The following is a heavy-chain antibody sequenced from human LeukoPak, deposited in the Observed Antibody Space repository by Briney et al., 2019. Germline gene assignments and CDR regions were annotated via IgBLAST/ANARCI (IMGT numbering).Heavy chain of an antibody. Sequence: GGSLRLSCAASGFTFSSYSMNWVRQAPGKGLEWVSGINWNGGSTGYADSVKGRFTISRDNARNSLYLQMNSLRAEDTALYYCARELGNVDYWGQGTLVTVSS. D-gene: IGHD3-16*01. CDR2: INWNGGST. J-gene: IGHJ4*02. V-gene: IGHV3-20*04. CDR3: ARELGNVDY. CDR1: GFTFSSYS.